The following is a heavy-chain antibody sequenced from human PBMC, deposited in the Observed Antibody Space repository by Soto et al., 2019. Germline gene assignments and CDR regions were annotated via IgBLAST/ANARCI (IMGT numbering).Heavy chain of an antibody. D-gene: IGHD6-6*01. V-gene: IGHV2-5*01. J-gene: IGHJ5*02. Sequence: QITLKESGPALVKPTQTLTLTCTFSGFSLSTVGVGVGWIRQPPGKALQWLALIYWNGDKYYSPSLKSRLTITKDTSKNQVVRTMTDMDPVDAGTFFCAHKGQLVGDWFDPWGQGTQVTVSS. CDR3: AHKGQLVGDWFDP. CDR2: IYWNGDK. CDR1: GFSLSTVGVG.